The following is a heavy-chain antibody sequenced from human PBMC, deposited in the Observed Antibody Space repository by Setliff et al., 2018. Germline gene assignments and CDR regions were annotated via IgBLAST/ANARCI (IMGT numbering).Heavy chain of an antibody. D-gene: IGHD7-27*01. CDR1: GGSFSGYY. CDR2: IGGRGIST. J-gene: IGHJ4*02. Sequence: ETLSLTCAVYGGSFSGYYWSWVRQAPGKGLEWVSGIGGRGISTYYADSVKGRFIISRDNSENTLYLQTNSLRAEDTAVYYCVRDLHWGFDYWGLGTLVTVSS. CDR3: VRDLHWGFDY. V-gene: IGHV3-23*01.